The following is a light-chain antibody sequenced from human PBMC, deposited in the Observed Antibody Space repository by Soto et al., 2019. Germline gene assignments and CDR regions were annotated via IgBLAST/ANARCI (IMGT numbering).Light chain of an antibody. CDR1: NIGSKS. Sequence: SDELTQPPSVSVAPGKTARITCGGNNIGSKSVHWYQQKPGQAPVLVIYYDSDRPSGIPERFSGSTSGNTATLTISRVEAGDEADYYCQVWDSSSDHLDVFGTGTKLTVL. V-gene: IGLV3-21*04. J-gene: IGLJ1*01. CDR3: QVWDSSSDHLDV. CDR2: YDS.